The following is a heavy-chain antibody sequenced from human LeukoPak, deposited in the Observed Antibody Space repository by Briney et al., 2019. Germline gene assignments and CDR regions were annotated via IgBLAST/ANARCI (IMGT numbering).Heavy chain of an antibody. V-gene: IGHV3-73*01. J-gene: IGHJ4*02. CDR2: IRSKAYSYTT. CDR1: GFTFSASP. CDR3: ARHPEPGYCSSTSCHESYFDY. D-gene: IGHD2-2*01. Sequence: PGGSLRLSCAASGFTFSASPIHWVRQASGKGLEWVGRIRSKAYSYTTACAESVKGRCTISRDNSKNTLYLQMNSLRAEDTAVYYCARHPEPGYCSSTSCHESYFDYWGQGTLVTVSS.